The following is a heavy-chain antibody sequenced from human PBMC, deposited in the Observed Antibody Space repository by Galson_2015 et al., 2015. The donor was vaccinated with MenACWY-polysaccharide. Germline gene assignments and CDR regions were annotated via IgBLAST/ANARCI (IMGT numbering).Heavy chain of an antibody. CDR3: TKGGHGDY. D-gene: IGHD2-21*02. V-gene: IGHV3-48*02. J-gene: IGHJ3*01. CDR1: GFTFSTYR. Sequence: SLRLSCAASGFTFSTYRMTWVRQAPGKGLEWVSFISSRSTSIYYADSVKGRFSISRDNAKNSLYLQMNSLRDEDTAVYYCTKGGHGDYWGQGTMVTVSS. CDR2: ISSRSTSI.